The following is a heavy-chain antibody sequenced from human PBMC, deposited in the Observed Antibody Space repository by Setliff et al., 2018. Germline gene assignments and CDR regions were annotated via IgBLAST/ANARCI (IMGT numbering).Heavy chain of an antibody. V-gene: IGHV1-2*06. CDR1: RYTFNDYY. Sequence: ASVKVSCKAFRYTFNDYYIHWVRQTPGQGLEWMGRINPSSGGTDDAQNFLGRVTMTRDTAISTAYMELSRRTSDDTAVYYCARAEYTSSSLYYYMDVWGKGTTVTVSS. CDR3: ARAEYTSSSLYYYMDV. CDR2: INPSSGGT. D-gene: IGHD6-6*01. J-gene: IGHJ6*03.